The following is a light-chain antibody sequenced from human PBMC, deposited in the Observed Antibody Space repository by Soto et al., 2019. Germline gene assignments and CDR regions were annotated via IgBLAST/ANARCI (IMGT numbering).Light chain of an antibody. Sequence: QSVLTQPPSASGIPGQRVTISCSGSRSNIGSNYVYWYQHLPGTAPKLLIHSNNQRPSGVPDRFSGSKSGTSASLAISGLRSEDEADYYCAAWDDSLSALYVFGTGTKVTVL. V-gene: IGLV1-47*02. CDR3: AAWDDSLSALYV. J-gene: IGLJ1*01. CDR2: SNN. CDR1: RSNIGSNY.